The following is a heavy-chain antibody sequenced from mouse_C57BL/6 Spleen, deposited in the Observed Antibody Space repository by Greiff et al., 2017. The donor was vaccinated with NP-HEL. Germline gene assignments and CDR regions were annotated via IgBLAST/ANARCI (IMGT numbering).Heavy chain of an antibody. CDR1: GYTFTSYW. CDR2: IHPNSGST. V-gene: IGHV1-64*01. D-gene: IGHD4-1*01. Sequence: QVHVKQSGAELVKPGASVKLSCKASGYTFTSYWMHWVKQRPGQGLEWIGMIHPNSGSTNYNEKFKSKATLTVDKSSSTAYMQLSSLTSEDSAVYYCAKTGTIAYWGQGTLVTVSA. J-gene: IGHJ3*01. CDR3: AKTGTIAY.